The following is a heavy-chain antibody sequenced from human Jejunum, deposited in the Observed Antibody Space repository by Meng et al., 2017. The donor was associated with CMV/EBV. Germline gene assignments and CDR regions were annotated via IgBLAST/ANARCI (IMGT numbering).Heavy chain of an antibody. Sequence: SEFTCSSYSMSWVRRAPGKGLEWVSSISSSSSYIYYADSVKGRFTISRDNAKNSLYLQMNSLRAEDTAVYYCARAGGIYDSPDVWGQGTTVTVSS. V-gene: IGHV3-21*01. CDR1: EFTCSSYS. CDR3: ARAGGIYDSPDV. D-gene: IGHD3-3*01. J-gene: IGHJ6*02. CDR2: ISSSSSYI.